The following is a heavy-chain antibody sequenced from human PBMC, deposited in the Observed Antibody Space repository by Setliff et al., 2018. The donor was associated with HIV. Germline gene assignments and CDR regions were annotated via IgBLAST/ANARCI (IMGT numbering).Heavy chain of an antibody. CDR2: IAFDGSNR. Sequence: PGGSLRLSCVASGFTISVYNMHWVRQIPGKGLEWVAFIAFDGSNRYYIDSRKGRFTISRDNPKKTVYLQINSLRVEDTAVYQCVRDRGSGSFAFDIWGQGTKVTVSS. CDR3: VRDRGSGSFAFDI. CDR1: GFTISVYN. J-gene: IGHJ3*02. V-gene: IGHV3-30*10. D-gene: IGHD1-26*01.